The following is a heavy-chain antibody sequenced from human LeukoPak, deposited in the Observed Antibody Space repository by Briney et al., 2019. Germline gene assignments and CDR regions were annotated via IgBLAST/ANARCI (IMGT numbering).Heavy chain of an antibody. Sequence: SETLSLTCTVSDGSISSSSYYWGWIRQPPGKGLEWIGSIYYSGSTYYNPYLKSRVTISVDTSKNQFSLKLSSVTAADTAVYYCARDKSWFGELLFPFDYWGQGTLVTVSS. CDR3: ARDKSWFGELLFPFDY. CDR2: IYYSGST. V-gene: IGHV4-39*07. J-gene: IGHJ4*02. D-gene: IGHD3-10*01. CDR1: DGSISSSSYY.